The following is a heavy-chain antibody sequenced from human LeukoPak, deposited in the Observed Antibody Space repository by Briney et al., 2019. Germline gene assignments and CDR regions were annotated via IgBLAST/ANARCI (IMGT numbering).Heavy chain of an antibody. CDR3: AGRDLVNPSIAARLADY. Sequence: SETLSLTCTASGGSISSYYWSWIRQPPGKGLEWIGYIYYSGSTNYNPSLKSRVTLSVDTSKNQFSLKLSSVTAADTAVYYCAGRDLVNPSIAARLADYWGQGTLVTVSS. CDR2: IYYSGST. CDR1: GGSISSYY. J-gene: IGHJ4*02. D-gene: IGHD6-6*01. V-gene: IGHV4-59*01.